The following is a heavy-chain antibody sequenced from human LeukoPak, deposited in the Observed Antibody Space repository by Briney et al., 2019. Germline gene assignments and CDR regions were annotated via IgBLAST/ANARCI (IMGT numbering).Heavy chain of an antibody. CDR3: AKALADGGTFDY. V-gene: IGHV3-23*01. CDR2: ISGSGDKI. CDR1: GFTFSSYA. Sequence: PGGSLRLSCAASGFTFSSYAMSWVRQAPGKGLEWVSAISGSGDKIFYADSVKGRFTISRDNSRSTLYLQMNSLRAEDTAIYYCAKALADGGTFDYWGQGTLVTVSS. D-gene: IGHD4-23*01. J-gene: IGHJ4*02.